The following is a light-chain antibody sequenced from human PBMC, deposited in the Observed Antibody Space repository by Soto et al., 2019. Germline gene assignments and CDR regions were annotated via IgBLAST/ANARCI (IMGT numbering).Light chain of an antibody. CDR3: MESTHCPYT. J-gene: IGKJ2*01. Sequence: DVVMTQSPLSLPVTLGQPASISCRSSQSLVHSDGNTYLNWFQQRPGQSPRRLVYQISNRDSGVPDRFSGSGSGTDFTLTISRVEAEDVGVYYCMESTHCPYTFGQGTKLEI. CDR2: QIS. V-gene: IGKV2-30*02. CDR1: QSLVHSDGNTY.